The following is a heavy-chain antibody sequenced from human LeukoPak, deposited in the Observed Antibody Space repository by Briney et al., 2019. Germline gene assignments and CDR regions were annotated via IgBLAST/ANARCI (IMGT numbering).Heavy chain of an antibody. J-gene: IGHJ5*02. CDR3: ARADITMVRGVTIHNWFDP. CDR2: IYYSGST. Sequence: SQTLSLTCTVSGGSISSGGYYWSWIRQHPGKGLEGIGYIYYSGSTYYNPSLKSRVTISVDTSKNQFSLKLSSVTAADTAVYYCARADITMVRGVTIHNWFDPWGQGTLVTVSS. CDR1: GGSISSGGYY. V-gene: IGHV4-31*03. D-gene: IGHD3-10*01.